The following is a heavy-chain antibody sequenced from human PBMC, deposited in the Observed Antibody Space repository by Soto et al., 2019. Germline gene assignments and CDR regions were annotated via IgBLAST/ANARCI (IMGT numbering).Heavy chain of an antibody. J-gene: IGHJ4*02. CDR3: ARDQETGSFDY. D-gene: IGHD3-9*01. V-gene: IGHV3-33*01. Sequence: ESGGGVVQPGRSLRLSCAASGFTFSSYGMHWVRQAPGKGLEWVAVIWYDGSNKYYADSVKGRFTISRDNSKNTLYLQMNSLRAEDTAVYYCARDQETGSFDYWGQGTLVTVSS. CDR1: GFTFSSYG. CDR2: IWYDGSNK.